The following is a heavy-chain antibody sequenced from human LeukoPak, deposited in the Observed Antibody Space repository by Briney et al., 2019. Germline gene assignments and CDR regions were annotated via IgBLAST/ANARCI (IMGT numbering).Heavy chain of an antibody. CDR1: GFTFSSYA. J-gene: IGHJ4*02. CDR3: ASSTDPDFWSGYEAPNDY. Sequence: PGRSLRLSCAASGFTFSSYAMHWVRQAPGKGLEWVAVISYDGSNKYYADSVKGRFTISRDNSKNTLYLQMNSLRAEDTAVYYCASSTDPDFWSGYEAPNDYWGQGTLVTVSS. D-gene: IGHD3-3*01. V-gene: IGHV3-30-3*01. CDR2: ISYDGSNK.